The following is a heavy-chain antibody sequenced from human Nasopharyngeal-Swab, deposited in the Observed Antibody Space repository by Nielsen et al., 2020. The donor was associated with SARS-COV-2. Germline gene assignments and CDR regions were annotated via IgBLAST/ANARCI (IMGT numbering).Heavy chain of an antibody. Sequence: WVRQAPGQRLEWMGWINAGNGNTKYSQKFQGRVTITRDTSASTAYMELSSLRSEGTAVYYCARDPTGYSSSWFDPWGQGTLVTVSS. CDR2: INAGNGNT. D-gene: IGHD6-13*01. V-gene: IGHV1-3*01. CDR3: ARDPTGYSSSWFDP. J-gene: IGHJ5*02.